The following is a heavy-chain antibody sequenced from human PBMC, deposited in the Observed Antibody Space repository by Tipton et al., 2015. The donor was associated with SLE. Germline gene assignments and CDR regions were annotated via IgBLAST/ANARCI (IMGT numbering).Heavy chain of an antibody. CDR1: GGSFSTYY. CDR2: LYPGGST. CDR3: ARASPGVWYFDL. Sequence: TLSLTCTVSGGSFSTYYWSWVRQPAGKGLEWIGRLYPGGSTNYNPALKSRVTISIDTSKNQFSLKLSSVAAADTAVYYCARASPGVWYFDLWGRGTLVTVSS. D-gene: IGHD2-8*01. J-gene: IGHJ2*01. V-gene: IGHV4-4*07.